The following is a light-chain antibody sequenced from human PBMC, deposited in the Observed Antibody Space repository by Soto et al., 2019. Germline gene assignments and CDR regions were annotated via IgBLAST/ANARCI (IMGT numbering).Light chain of an antibody. J-gene: IGLJ1*01. CDR3: CSYAGSSIFYV. CDR2: EVS. V-gene: IGLV2-23*02. Sequence: SVLTQPASVSGSPGQSITISCTGTSSDVGSYNLVSWYQQHPGKAPKLMIYEVSKRPSGVSNRFSGSKSGNTASLTISGLQAEDEADYYCCSYAGSSIFYVFGTGTKLTVL. CDR1: SSDVGSYNL.